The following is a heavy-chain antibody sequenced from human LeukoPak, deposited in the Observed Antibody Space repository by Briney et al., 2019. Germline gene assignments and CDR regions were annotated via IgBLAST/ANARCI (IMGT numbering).Heavy chain of an antibody. J-gene: IGHJ6*03. CDR1: GGTFSSYA. V-gene: IGHV1-69*05. D-gene: IGHD2-2*02. CDR3: ARQLPRGPHCSSTGCYTGNYYYYMDV. CDR2: IIPIFGTA. Sequence: ASVKVSCKASGGTFSSYAISWVRQAPGQGLEWMGGIIPIFGTANHAQKFQGRVTITTDESTSTAYMELSSLRSEDTAVYYCARQLPRGPHCSSTGCYTGNYYYYMDVWGKGTTVTVSS.